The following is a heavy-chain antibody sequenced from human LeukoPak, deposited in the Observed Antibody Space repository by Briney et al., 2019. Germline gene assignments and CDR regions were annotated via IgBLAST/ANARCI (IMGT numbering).Heavy chain of an antibody. Sequence: PSGTLSLTCAVSGASISSNWWNWVRQPPGKGLEWIGEIHHSGSANYNPSLKSRVTISLDTSENQFSLKLSSATAADTAVYYCARKGLVVPAAIPDYWGQGTLVTVSS. V-gene: IGHV4-4*02. D-gene: IGHD2-2*02. CDR1: GASISSNW. J-gene: IGHJ4*02. CDR3: ARKGLVVPAAIPDY. CDR2: IHHSGSA.